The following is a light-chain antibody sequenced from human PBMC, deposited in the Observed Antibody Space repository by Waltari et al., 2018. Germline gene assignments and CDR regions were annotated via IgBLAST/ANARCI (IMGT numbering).Light chain of an antibody. CDR2: TAS. Sequence: DIQMTQAPSSLSASVGDRVTITCRASQSITSHLNWYQQQPGKAPKLLIYTASSLQSGVPSRFSCSGSGTHFTLTISSLQPEDFATYFCQQSYTTPYTFGQGTKLEIK. CDR3: QQSYTTPYT. V-gene: IGKV1-39*01. J-gene: IGKJ2*01. CDR1: QSITSH.